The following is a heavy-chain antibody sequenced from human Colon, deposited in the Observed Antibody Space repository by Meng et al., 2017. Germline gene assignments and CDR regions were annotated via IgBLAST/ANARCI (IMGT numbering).Heavy chain of an antibody. D-gene: IGHD2-21*01. V-gene: IGHV3-30*04. Sequence: VTLVQSGGGVVQPGTSRRLSCSASGFNFRELGLHWVRQAPGKGLEWVAAVTYDGTKQYYADSVKGRFIISRDNSDNTLYLQMGSLKPDDTAIYYCAKEWSSSYAYYDAWGQGTLVTVSS. J-gene: IGHJ5*01. CDR1: GFNFRELG. CDR3: AKEWSSSYAYYDA. CDR2: VTYDGTKQ.